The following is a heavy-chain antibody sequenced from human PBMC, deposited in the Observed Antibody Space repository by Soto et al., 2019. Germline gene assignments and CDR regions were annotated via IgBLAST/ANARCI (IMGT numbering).Heavy chain of an antibody. CDR3: ARGPYDFWSGSPRSGMDV. V-gene: IGHV4-59*01. J-gene: IGHJ6*02. D-gene: IGHD3-3*01. CDR2: IYYSGST. CDR1: GGSISSYY. Sequence: TLSLTCTVSGGSISSYYWSWIRQPPGKGLEWIGYIYYSGSTNYNPSLKSRVTISVDTSKSQFSLRLSSVTAADTAVYYCARGPYDFWSGSPRSGMDVWGQGTTVTVSS.